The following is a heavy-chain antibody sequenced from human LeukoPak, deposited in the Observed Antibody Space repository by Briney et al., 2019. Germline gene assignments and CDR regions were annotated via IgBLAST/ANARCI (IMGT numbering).Heavy chain of an antibody. V-gene: IGHV3-74*01. CDR2: INTDGSTT. J-gene: IGHJ4*02. CDR1: GFTFSNDW. CDR3: ARGRGGSYHY. D-gene: IGHD1-26*01. Sequence: GASLRLSCAASGFTFSNDWMHWVRQAPGKGLMWVSCINTDGSTTTYADSVKGRFTISRDNAKNTLYLQMNSLRVEDTAVYYCARGRGGSYHYWGQGTLVTVSS.